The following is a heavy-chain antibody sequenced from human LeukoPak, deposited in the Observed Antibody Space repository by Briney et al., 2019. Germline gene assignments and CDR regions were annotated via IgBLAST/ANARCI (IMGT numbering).Heavy chain of an antibody. V-gene: IGHV3-7*03. CDR3: ARGGGLDV. J-gene: IGHJ6*02. CDR2: INHNGNVN. Sequence: GGSLRLSCAASGFTVSSSYMSWVRQAPGKGLEWVASINHNGNVNYYVDSVKGRFTISRDNAKNSLYLQMSNLRAEDTAVYFCARGGGLDVWGQGATVTVSS. D-gene: IGHD3-16*01. CDR1: GFTVSSSY.